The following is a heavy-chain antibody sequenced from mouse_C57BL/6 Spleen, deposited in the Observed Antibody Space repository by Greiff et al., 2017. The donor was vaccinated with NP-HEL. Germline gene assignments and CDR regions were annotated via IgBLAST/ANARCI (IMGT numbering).Heavy chain of an antibody. CDR1: GFTFSDAW. J-gene: IGHJ4*01. V-gene: IGHV6-6*01. CDR3: TREDLLFYAMDY. Sequence: EVKVEESGGGLVQPGGSMKLSCAASGFTFSDAWMDWVRQSPEKGLEWVAEIRNKANNHATYYAESVKGRFTISRDDSKSSVYLQMNSLRAEDTGIYYCTREDLLFYAMDYWGQGTSVTVSS. CDR2: IRNKANNHAT. D-gene: IGHD2-1*01.